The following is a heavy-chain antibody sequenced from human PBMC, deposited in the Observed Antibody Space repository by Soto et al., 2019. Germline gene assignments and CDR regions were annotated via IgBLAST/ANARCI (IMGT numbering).Heavy chain of an antibody. V-gene: IGHV1-8*01. D-gene: IGHD1-7*01. CDR1: GYTFTSYD. CDR3: ARARVTGTTRGTNGMDV. J-gene: IGHJ6*02. Sequence: QVQLVQSGAEVKKPGASVKVSCKASGYTFTSYDINWVRQATGQGLEWMGWMNPNSGNTSYAQKFQGRVSMTRNTSISTAYMELSSLRYEDTAVYYCARARVTGTTRGTNGMDVWGQGTTVTVSS. CDR2: MNPNSGNT.